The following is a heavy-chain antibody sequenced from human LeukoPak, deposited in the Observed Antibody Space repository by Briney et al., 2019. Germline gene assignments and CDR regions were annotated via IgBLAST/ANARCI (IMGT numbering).Heavy chain of an antibody. Sequence: PSETLSLTCAVYGGSFSGYYWSWIRQPPGKGLEWIGSIYHSGSTYYNPSLKSRVTISVDTSKNQFSLKLSSVTAADTAVYYCARHYGSGRGYYYMDVWGKGTTVTVSS. CDR1: GGSFSGYY. J-gene: IGHJ6*03. CDR2: IYHSGST. V-gene: IGHV4-34*01. D-gene: IGHD3-10*01. CDR3: ARHYGSGRGYYYMDV.